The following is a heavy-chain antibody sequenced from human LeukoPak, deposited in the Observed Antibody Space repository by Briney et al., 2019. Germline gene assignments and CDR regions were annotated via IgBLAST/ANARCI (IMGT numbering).Heavy chain of an antibody. CDR2: ISGSGGST. CDR1: GFTFSSYA. D-gene: IGHD6-19*01. J-gene: IGHJ4*02. V-gene: IGHV3-23*01. CDR3: AKSPGWGSSGWYDY. Sequence: PGGSLRLPCAASGFTFSSYAMSWVRQAPGKGLEWVSAISGSGGSTYYADSVKGRLTISRDNSKNTLYLQMNSLRAEDTAVYYCAKSPGWGSSGWYDYWGQGTLVTVSS.